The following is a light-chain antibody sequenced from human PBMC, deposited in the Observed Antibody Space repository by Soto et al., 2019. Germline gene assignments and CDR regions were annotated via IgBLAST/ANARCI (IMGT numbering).Light chain of an antibody. CDR1: QSISNH. V-gene: IGKV1-39*01. Sequence: DIQITQSPSSLSASVEDRVIITCRASQSISNHLNWYQQKPGKAPKLLIFAASSLQSGVPSRFSGSRSGTDFTLTIRGLQPEEFATYYCQQYNSYSQTFGQGTKGEIK. J-gene: IGKJ1*01. CDR2: AAS. CDR3: QQYNSYSQT.